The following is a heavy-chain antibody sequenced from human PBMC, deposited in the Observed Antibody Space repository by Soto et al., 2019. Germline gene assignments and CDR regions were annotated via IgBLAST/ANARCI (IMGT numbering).Heavy chain of an antibody. CDR1: GGSTSNSSYY. D-gene: IGHD3-22*01. CDR2: VYYGGST. J-gene: IGHJ6*02. CDR3: AGGDYYHSSGYYFYYYTMDV. V-gene: IGHV4-39*01. Sequence: PSETLSLTCTVSGGSTSNSSYYLSWIRQPPGKGLEWIGNVYYGGSTYYNPSLKSRVTISVETSKSQFSLKLSSVTAADTAVYYCAGGDYYHSSGYYFYYYTMDVWGQGTTVTVSS.